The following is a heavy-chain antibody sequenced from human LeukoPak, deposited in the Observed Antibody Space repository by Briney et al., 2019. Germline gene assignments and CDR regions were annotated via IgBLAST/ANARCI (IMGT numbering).Heavy chain of an antibody. CDR3: AKKRKDHDSSGYYYAYFQH. Sequence: GGSLRLSCAASGFTFSSYGMHWVRQAPGKGLEWVAVISYDGSNKYYADSVKGRFTISRDNSKNTLYLQMNSLRAEGTAVYYCAKKRKDHDSSGYYYAYFQHWGQGTLVTVSS. V-gene: IGHV3-30*18. CDR2: ISYDGSNK. J-gene: IGHJ1*01. D-gene: IGHD3-22*01. CDR1: GFTFSSYG.